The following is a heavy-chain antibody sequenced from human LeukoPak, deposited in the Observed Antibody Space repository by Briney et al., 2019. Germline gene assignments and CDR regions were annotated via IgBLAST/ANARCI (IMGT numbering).Heavy chain of an antibody. V-gene: IGHV4-39*07. Sequence: SETLSLTCTVSGGSISSSSYYWGWIRQPPGKGLEWIGSIYYSGSTYYNPSLKSRVTISVDTSKNQLSLKLSSVTAADTAVYYCARVPDTALVVVDAFDIWGQGTMVTVSS. D-gene: IGHD2-15*01. CDR1: GGSISSSSYY. J-gene: IGHJ3*02. CDR2: IYYSGST. CDR3: ARVPDTALVVVDAFDI.